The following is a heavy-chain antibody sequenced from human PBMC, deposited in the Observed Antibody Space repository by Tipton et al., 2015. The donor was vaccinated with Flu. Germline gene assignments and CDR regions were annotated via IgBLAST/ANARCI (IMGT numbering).Heavy chain of an antibody. CDR1: GGSISTYY. V-gene: IGHV4-59*01. CDR3: ARDYCISTSCYFAY. D-gene: IGHD2-2*01. J-gene: IGHJ4*02. CDR2: IYYSGST. Sequence: TLSLTCTVSGGSISTYYWSWIRQPPGKGLEWIGYIYYSGSTNYNPSLKSRVTISVDTSKNRFSLKLSSVTAADTAMYYCARDYCISTSCYFAYWGQGTLVTVSS.